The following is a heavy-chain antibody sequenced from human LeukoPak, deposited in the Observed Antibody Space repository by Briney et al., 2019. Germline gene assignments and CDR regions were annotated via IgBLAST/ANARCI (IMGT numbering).Heavy chain of an antibody. Sequence: GGSLRLSCAASGFTVSSNYMSWVRQAPGKGLEWVSAISCSGGSTYYADSVKGRFTISRDNSKNTLYLQMNSLRAEDTAVYYCAKDIRRDIVVVVAAGGDYWGQGTLVTVSS. CDR3: AKDIRRDIVVVVAAGGDY. J-gene: IGHJ4*02. V-gene: IGHV3-23*01. CDR1: GFTVSSNY. D-gene: IGHD2-15*01. CDR2: ISCSGGST.